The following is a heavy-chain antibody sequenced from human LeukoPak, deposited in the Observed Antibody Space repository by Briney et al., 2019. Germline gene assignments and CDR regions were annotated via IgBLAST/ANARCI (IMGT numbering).Heavy chain of an antibody. CDR2: INHSGST. V-gene: IGHV4-34*01. J-gene: IGHJ5*02. Sequence: SETLSLTCAVYGGSFSGYYWSWIRQPPGKGLEWIGEINHSGSTNYNPSLKSRVTISVDMSKNQFSLKLSSVTAADTAVYYCARKLRRLPNNWFDPWGQGTLVTVSS. D-gene: IGHD6-25*01. CDR3: ARKLRRLPNNWFDP. CDR1: GGSFSGYY.